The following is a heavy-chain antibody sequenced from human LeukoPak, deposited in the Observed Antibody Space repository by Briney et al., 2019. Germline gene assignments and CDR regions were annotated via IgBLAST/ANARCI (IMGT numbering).Heavy chain of an antibody. CDR1: GGSISSYY. J-gene: IGHJ4*02. V-gene: IGHV4-59*01. CDR2: IYYSGST. CDR3: ARGERYCSGGSCYSDPSDY. Sequence: SETLSLTCTGSGGSISSYYWSWIRQPPGKGLEWIGYIYYSGSTNYNPSLKSRVTISVDTSKNQFSLKLSSVTAADTAVYYCARGERYCSGGSCYSDPSDYWGQGTLVTVSS. D-gene: IGHD2-15*01.